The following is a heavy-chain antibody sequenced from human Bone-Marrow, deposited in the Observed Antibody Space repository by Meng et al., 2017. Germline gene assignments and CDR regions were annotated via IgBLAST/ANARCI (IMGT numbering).Heavy chain of an antibody. CDR3: ARFALLDY. CDR1: GVTFSSYA. J-gene: IGHJ4*02. V-gene: IGHV3-30*01. D-gene: IGHD3-10*01. CDR2: ISYYGRNK. Sequence: VESGGGVVQPGRSLRLSCAASGVTFSSYAMHGVRQAPGKGLDWVAVISYYGRNKYYADSVKGRFTITRDNSKNTLYLQMNSLRAEDTAVYYCARFALLDYWGQGTLVTVSS.